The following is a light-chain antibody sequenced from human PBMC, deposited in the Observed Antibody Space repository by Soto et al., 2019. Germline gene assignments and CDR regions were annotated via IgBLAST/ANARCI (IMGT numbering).Light chain of an antibody. Sequence: QSALTQPPSASGSPGQSVTISCTGTINDIGVYDYVSWYQHHPGKAPKLVIYEVAQRPSGVPDRFSGSKSGNTASLTVSGLQAEDEADYYCKSYGGSNTDVFGSGTKLTVL. J-gene: IGLJ6*01. CDR2: EVA. CDR3: KSYGGSNTDV. CDR1: INDIGVYDY. V-gene: IGLV2-8*01.